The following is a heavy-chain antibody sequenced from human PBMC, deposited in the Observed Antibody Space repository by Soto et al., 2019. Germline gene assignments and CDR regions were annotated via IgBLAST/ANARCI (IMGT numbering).Heavy chain of an antibody. Sequence: SETLSLTCTVSGGSISSDYWNWIRQPPGKGLEWIGYIHSGSTTYSASLRSRVTISVDTSKNQFSLKLSSVTAADTAAYFCAKHDGSRSTDYWGQGTLVTVSS. J-gene: IGHJ4*02. D-gene: IGHD3-10*01. CDR3: AKHDGSRSTDY. V-gene: IGHV4-59*08. CDR1: GGSISSDY. CDR2: IHSGST.